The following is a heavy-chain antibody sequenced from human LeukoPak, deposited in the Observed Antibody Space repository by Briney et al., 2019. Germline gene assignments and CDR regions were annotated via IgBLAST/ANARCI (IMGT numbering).Heavy chain of an antibody. CDR1: GGSINGYS. J-gene: IGHJ4*02. CDR3: ARLGGNWNSPGRDY. Sequence: PSETLSLTCSVPGGSINGYSWTWIRQPPGMRLEWVGHISYTGTTNYNPSLTTRVAISVDTSKNQFPLKLTSVTAADTAMYFCARLGGNWNSPGRDYWGQGTLVTVSS. D-gene: IGHD3-10*01. CDR2: ISYTGTT. V-gene: IGHV4-59*08.